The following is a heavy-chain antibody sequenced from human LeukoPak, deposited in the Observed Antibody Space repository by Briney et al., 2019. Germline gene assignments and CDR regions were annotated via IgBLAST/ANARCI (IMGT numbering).Heavy chain of an antibody. V-gene: IGHV4-59*01. J-gene: IGHJ4*02. D-gene: IGHD6-19*01. CDR1: GGSISSYY. CDR2: IYYSGST. Sequence: KPSQTLSLTCTVSGGSISSYYWSWIRQPPGKGLEWIGYIYYSGSTNYNPSLKSRVTISVDTSKNQFSLKLSSVTAADTAVYYCARARRSGWPDYWGQGTLVTVSS. CDR3: ARARRSGWPDY.